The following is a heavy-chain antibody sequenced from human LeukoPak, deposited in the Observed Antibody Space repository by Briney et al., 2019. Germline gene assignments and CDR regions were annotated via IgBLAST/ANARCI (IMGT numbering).Heavy chain of an antibody. Sequence: GGSLRLSCAASGFTFSSYGMHWVRQAPGKGLEWVAFIRYDGSNKYYADPVKGRFTISRDNSKNTLYLQMNSLRAEDTAVYYCAKDRDDYATYWGQGTLVTVSP. CDR3: AKDRDDYATY. CDR2: IRYDGSNK. CDR1: GFTFSSYG. V-gene: IGHV3-30*02. D-gene: IGHD4-17*01. J-gene: IGHJ4*02.